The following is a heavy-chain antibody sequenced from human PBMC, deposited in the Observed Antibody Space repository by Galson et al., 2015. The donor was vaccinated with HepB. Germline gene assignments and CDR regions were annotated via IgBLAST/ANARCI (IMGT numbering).Heavy chain of an antibody. Sequence: SLRLSCAASGFSFSTYAMSWVRQAPGKGLEWVSGISGSGGRIDYADSVKGRFTISRDNSKNTMYLQMNSLRDEDTAIYYCARPIVRGEGWFDPWGQGNLVTVSS. CDR3: ARPIVRGEGWFDP. D-gene: IGHD3-10*01. CDR1: GFSFSTYA. CDR2: ISGSGGRI. V-gene: IGHV3-23*01. J-gene: IGHJ5*02.